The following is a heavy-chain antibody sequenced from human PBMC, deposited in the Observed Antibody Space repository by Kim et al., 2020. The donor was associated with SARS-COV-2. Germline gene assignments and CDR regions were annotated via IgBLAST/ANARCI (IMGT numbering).Heavy chain of an antibody. V-gene: IGHV3-30*18. D-gene: IGHD5-18*01. CDR2: ISYDGSNK. CDR1: GFTFSSYG. Sequence: GGSLRLSCAASGFTFSSYGMHWVRQAPGKGLEWVAVISYDGSNKYYADSVKGRFTISRDNSKNTLYLQMNSLRAEDTAVYYCAKDLTATDAVDTAFDYWGQGTLVTVSS. CDR3: AKDLTATDAVDTAFDY. J-gene: IGHJ4*02.